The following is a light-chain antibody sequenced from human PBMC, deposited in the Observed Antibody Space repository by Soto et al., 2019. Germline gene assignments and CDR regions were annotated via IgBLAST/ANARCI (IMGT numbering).Light chain of an antibody. V-gene: IGKV1-5*01. J-gene: IGKJ2*01. CDR3: QQYEHSYS. Sequence: IQLTQSPSFVSASVGDRVAITCRASQNLGKWLAWYQHKAGEAPKLLVFDASNLQDGVPSRFSGTGSGTEFTLTSSGLQPDDFGTYYCQQYEHSYSFGQGTTVDIK. CDR2: DAS. CDR1: QNLGKW.